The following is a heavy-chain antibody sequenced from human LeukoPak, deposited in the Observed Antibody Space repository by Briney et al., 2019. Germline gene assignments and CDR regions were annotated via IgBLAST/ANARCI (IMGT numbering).Heavy chain of an antibody. J-gene: IGHJ3*01. CDR2: INSDGSEG. D-gene: IGHD6-6*01. V-gene: IGHV3-7*03. CDR3: ARSSYSSSSSV. CDR1: GFTFSGFW. Sequence: GGSLRLSCAVSGFTFSGFWMSWSRQAPGKGLEWVASINSDGSEGYYADVVKGRFSISRDNAKNSLYLQINSLRAEDTAVYYCARSSYSSSSSVWGQGTMVTVSS.